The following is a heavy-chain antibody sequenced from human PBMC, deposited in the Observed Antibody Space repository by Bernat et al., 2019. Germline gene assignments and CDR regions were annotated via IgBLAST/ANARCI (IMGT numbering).Heavy chain of an antibody. D-gene: IGHD6-13*01. V-gene: IGHV5-10-1*03. CDR2: IDPSDSYT. Sequence: EVQLVQSGAEVKKRGESLRISCKGSGYSFTSYWISWVRQMPGKGLEWMGRIDPSDSYTNYSPSFQRHVTIAADKSISTAYLQWGNLKASDPAMYYCARHRVTTGYSSSWYVYWGQGTLVTVSS. J-gene: IGHJ4*02. CDR1: GYSFTSYW. CDR3: ARHRVTTGYSSSWYVY.